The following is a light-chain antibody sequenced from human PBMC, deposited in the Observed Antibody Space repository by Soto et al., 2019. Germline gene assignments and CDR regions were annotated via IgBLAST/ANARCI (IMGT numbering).Light chain of an antibody. J-gene: IGKJ5*01. CDR3: QRRSSWPPIT. CDR1: QSVSSY. CDR2: DAS. Sequence: EIVLTQSPATLSLSPGERATLSCRASQSVSSYLAWYQQKPGQAPRLLIYDASNRATGIPARFSGSGSGTDFTLTISSLEPEDFAVYYCQRRSSWPPITFGQGTRLEIK. V-gene: IGKV3-11*01.